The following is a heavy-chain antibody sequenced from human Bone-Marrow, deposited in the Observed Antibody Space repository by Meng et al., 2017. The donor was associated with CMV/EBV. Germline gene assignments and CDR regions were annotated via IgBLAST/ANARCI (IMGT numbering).Heavy chain of an antibody. D-gene: IGHD3-22*01. J-gene: IGHJ4*02. V-gene: IGHV3-20*04. CDR1: GFTFDDYG. CDR2: INWIGGNT. Sequence: GGSLRLSCAASGFTFDDYGMSWVRQAPGKGLEWVSGINWIGGNTHYADSVKGRFTISRDNAKNSLYLQMNSLRAGDTALYYCARATLPHYYDSSGYYVAFDYCGQGTLITVSS. CDR3: ARATLPHYYDSSGYYVAFDY.